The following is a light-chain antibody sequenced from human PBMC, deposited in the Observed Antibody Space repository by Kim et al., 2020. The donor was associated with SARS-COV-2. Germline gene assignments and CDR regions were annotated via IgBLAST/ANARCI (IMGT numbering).Light chain of an antibody. CDR3: QAWDSSTGGV. Sequence: VSPGQTASSTCSGEKLGDKYACWYQQKPGQAPVLVIYQDSKRPSGIPERFSGSNSGNTATLTISGTQAMDEADYYCQAWDSSTGGVFGGGTQLTVL. V-gene: IGLV3-1*01. CDR1: KLGDKY. J-gene: IGLJ2*01. CDR2: QDS.